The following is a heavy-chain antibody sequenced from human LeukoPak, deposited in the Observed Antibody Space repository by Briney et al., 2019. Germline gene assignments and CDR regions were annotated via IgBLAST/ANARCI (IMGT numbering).Heavy chain of an antibody. CDR2: ISGRGDRT. CDR3: ARNGCSSTNCYIFLGDWYFDL. V-gene: IGHV3-23*01. D-gene: IGHD2-2*01. J-gene: IGHJ2*01. Sequence: GGSLRLSCAASGFPFSSYAMSWVRQAPGKGLEWVSSISGRGDRTYYADSVKGRFTISRDDSRTTVYLQMNSLRAEDTAVYHCARNGCSSTNCYIFLGDWYFDLWGRGTVVSVSS. CDR1: GFPFSSYA.